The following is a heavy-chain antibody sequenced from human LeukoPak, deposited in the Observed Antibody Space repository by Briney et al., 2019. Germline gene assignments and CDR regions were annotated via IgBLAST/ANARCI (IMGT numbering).Heavy chain of an antibody. CDR1: GGSISSGSYY. CDR3: ARDGAYCGGDCYLD. J-gene: IGHJ4*02. Sequence: SETLSLTCTVSGGSISSGSYYWSWIRQPAGKGLEWIGRIYTNGSTNYNPSLKSRVTISVDTSKNQFSLKLSSVTAADTAVYYCARDGAYCGGDCYLDWGQGTLVTVSS. D-gene: IGHD2-21*02. V-gene: IGHV4-61*02. CDR2: IYTNGST.